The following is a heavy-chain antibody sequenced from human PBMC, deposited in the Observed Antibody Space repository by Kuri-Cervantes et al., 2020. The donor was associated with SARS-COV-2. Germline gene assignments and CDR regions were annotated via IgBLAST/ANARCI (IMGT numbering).Heavy chain of an antibody. V-gene: IGHV4-31*03. CDR2: IYYSGST. CDR1: GGSISSGGYY. J-gene: IGHJ4*02. Sequence: SETLSLTCTVSGGSISSGGYYWSWIRQHPGKGLEWIGYIYYSGSTNYNPSLKSRVTISVDTSKNQFSLKLSSVTAADTAVYYCARSRGAAADYWGQGTLVTVSS. CDR3: ARSRGAAADY. D-gene: IGHD6-13*01.